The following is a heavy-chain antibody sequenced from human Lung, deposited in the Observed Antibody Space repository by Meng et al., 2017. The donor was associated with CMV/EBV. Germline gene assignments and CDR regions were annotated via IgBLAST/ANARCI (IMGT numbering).Heavy chain of an antibody. CDR1: GGSISSGDYY. D-gene: IGHD2-2*01. CDR2: IYYSGST. J-gene: IGHJ3*02. V-gene: IGHV4-30-4*08. CDR3: ARVKPASRGAFDI. Sequence: SETLSLTCTVSGGSISSGDYYWSWIRQPPGKGLEWIGYIYYSGSTYYNPSLKSRVTISVDTSKNQFSLKLSSVTAADAAVYYCARVKPASRGAFDIWGQGTMVTVSS.